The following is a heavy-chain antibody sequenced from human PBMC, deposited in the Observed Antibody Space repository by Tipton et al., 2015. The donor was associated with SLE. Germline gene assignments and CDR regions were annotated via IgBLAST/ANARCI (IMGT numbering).Heavy chain of an antibody. D-gene: IGHD1-1*01. J-gene: IGHJ3*02. Sequence: TLSLTCTVSGGSISSGSYYWSWIRQPAGKGLEWIGEINHSGSTNYNPSLKSRVTISVDTSKNQFSLKLSSVTAADTAVYYCARVAELERYDAFDIWGQGTMVTVSS. CDR2: INHSGST. CDR1: GGSISSGSYY. CDR3: ARVAELERYDAFDI. V-gene: IGHV4-61*09.